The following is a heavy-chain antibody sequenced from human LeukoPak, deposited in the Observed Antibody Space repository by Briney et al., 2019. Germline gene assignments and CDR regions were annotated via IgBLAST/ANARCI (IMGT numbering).Heavy chain of an antibody. V-gene: IGHV3-53*01. D-gene: IGHD6-19*01. Sequence: GGSLRLSCAASGFTVSNNYMSWVRQSPGKGLEWVSVIYTDSSTYYADSVKGRFTISRDNSKNTVYLQMNSLRAEDTAVYYCARTPGIAVAGTGYFDYWGQGTLVTVSS. CDR1: GFTVSNNY. CDR2: IYTDSST. CDR3: ARTPGIAVAGTGYFDY. J-gene: IGHJ4*02.